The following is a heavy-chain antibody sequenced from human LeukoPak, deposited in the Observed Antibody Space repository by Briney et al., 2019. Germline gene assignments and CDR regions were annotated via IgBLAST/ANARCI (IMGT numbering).Heavy chain of an antibody. Sequence: GRSLRLSCAASGFTFSSYGMHWVRQAPGKGLEWVAVISYDGSNKYYADSVKGRFTISRDNSKNTLYLQMNSLRAEDTAVYYCAKDSRYCSGGSCYTYYYGMDVWGQGTTVTVSS. CDR3: AKDSRYCSGGSCYTYYYGMDV. CDR1: GFTFSSYG. V-gene: IGHV3-30*18. D-gene: IGHD2-15*01. J-gene: IGHJ6*02. CDR2: ISYDGSNK.